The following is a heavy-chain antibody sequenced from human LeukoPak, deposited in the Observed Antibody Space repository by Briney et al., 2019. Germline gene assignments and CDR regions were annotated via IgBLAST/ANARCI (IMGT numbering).Heavy chain of an antibody. CDR1: GDSIGGSNYY. Sequence: KPSETLSLTCTVSGDSIGGSNYYWAWIRQSPGKGLEWIGSVFYSGNTYYNPSLKSRVTISVDTSENQFSLNLYSVTAADTATYYCARRGITYSSSFFAYWGQGTLVTVSS. CDR2: VFYSGNT. V-gene: IGHV4-39*01. CDR3: ARRGITYSSSFFAY. J-gene: IGHJ4*02. D-gene: IGHD6-13*01.